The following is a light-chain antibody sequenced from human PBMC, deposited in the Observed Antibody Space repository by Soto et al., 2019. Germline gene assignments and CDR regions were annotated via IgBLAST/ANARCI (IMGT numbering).Light chain of an antibody. CDR1: QSVSGN. V-gene: IGKV3-15*01. J-gene: IGKJ1*01. CDR3: QQYNDWPPT. CDR2: GAS. Sequence: EIVMTQSPATLSVSPGERATLSCRASQSVSGNLVWYQQKPGQAPKLLIYGASTRATCIPARFSGSGSGTEFTLTISRRQSEDFAVYYCQQYNDWPPTFGQGTKVEIK.